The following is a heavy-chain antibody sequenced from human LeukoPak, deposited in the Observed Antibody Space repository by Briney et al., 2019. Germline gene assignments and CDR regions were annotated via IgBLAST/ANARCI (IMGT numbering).Heavy chain of an antibody. V-gene: IGHV4-30-4*01. Sequence: SETLSLTCTVSGGSISSGDYYWSWIRQPPGKGLEWIGYIYYSGSTYYNPSLKSRVTISVDTSKNQLSLKLSSVTAADTAVYYCANVGVGSGWPSYFDYWGQGTLVTVSS. CDR3: ANVGVGSGWPSYFDY. CDR1: GGSISSGDYY. D-gene: IGHD6-19*01. J-gene: IGHJ4*02. CDR2: IYYSGST.